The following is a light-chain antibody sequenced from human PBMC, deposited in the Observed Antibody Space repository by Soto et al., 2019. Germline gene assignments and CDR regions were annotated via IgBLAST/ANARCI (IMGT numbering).Light chain of an antibody. J-gene: IGLJ3*02. CDR2: EVS. Sequence: QSVLTQPASVSGSPGQSITISCTGTSSDVGSYNLVSWYQQHPGKAPKLIIFEVSKRPSGVSNRFSGSKSGNTASLTISGLQAEDEADYYCCSYAGSSTWVFGGGTQLTVL. V-gene: IGLV2-23*02. CDR3: CSYAGSSTWV. CDR1: SSDVGSYNL.